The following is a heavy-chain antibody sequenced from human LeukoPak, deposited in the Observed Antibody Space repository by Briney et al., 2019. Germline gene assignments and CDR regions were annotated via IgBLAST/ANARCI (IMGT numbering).Heavy chain of an antibody. CDR1: GFTFDDYA. V-gene: IGHV3-9*01. CDR3: AKDGILNYDFYGMDV. D-gene: IGHD3-3*01. J-gene: IGHJ6*02. CDR2: ISWNSGSI. Sequence: GGSLRLSCAASGFTFDDYAMHWVRQAPGKGLEWVSGISWNSGSIGYADSVKGRFTISRDNAKNSLYLQMNSLRAEDTALYYCAKDGILNYDFYGMDVWGQGTTVTVSS.